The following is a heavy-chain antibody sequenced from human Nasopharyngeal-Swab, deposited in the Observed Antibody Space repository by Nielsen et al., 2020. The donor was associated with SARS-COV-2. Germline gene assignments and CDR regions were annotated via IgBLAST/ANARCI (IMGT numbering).Heavy chain of an antibody. V-gene: IGHV3-73*01. CDR3: TRCGGSCYTGKDY. CDR2: IRSKGNSYAT. Sequence: LSLTCAASGFTFSDSAIHWVRQASGKGLDWVGRIRSKGNSYATAYAASVKGRFTIPRDDSKNTAYLQMNSLITEDTAVYYCTRCGGSCYTGKDYWGQGTLVTVSS. D-gene: IGHD2-15*01. CDR1: GFTFSDSA. J-gene: IGHJ4*02.